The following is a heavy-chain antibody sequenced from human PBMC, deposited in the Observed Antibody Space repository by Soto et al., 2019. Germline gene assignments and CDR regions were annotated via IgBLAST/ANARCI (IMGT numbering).Heavy chain of an antibody. D-gene: IGHD3-3*02. CDR2: IVPTLRIT. Sequence: QVQLVQSGAEVKKPGASRRVSCETSGGTSTIYTITWVRQAPGQGLQWMGRIVPTLRITNYAQEFQGRLTITADSSTSTAHIELTSRTSEDTAVYYCATDKYGAGRVGVHFWGQGTLVTVSS. CDR3: ATDKYGAGRVGVHF. CDR1: GGTSTIYT. V-gene: IGHV1-69*08. J-gene: IGHJ4*02.